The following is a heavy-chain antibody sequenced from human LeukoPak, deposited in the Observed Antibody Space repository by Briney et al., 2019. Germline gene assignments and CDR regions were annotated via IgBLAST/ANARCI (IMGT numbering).Heavy chain of an antibody. CDR1: GGSINSSSYY. J-gene: IGHJ4*02. CDR3: ARAYGDYFDY. CDR2: IYYSGST. V-gene: IGHV4-61*05. Sequence: SETLSLTCTVSGGSINSSSYYWGWIRQPPGTGLEWIGYIYYSGSTNYNPSLKSRVTISVDTSKNQFSLKLSSVTAADTAVYYRARAYGDYFDYWGQGTLVTVSS. D-gene: IGHD4-17*01.